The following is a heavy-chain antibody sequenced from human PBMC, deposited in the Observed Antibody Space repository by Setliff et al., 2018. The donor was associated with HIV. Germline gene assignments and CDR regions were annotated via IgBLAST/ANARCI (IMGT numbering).Heavy chain of an antibody. J-gene: IGHJ3*02. Sequence: SETLSLTCTVSGGSISSGSYYWSWIRQPAGKGLEWIGRIYTSGNTNYNPSLKSRVTISADTSKKQFSLKLNSVTAADTAVYYCARGRYSSGWYKDAFDIWGQGTTVTVSS. V-gene: IGHV4-61*02. CDR1: GGSISSGSYY. CDR2: IYTSGNT. CDR3: ARGRYSSGWYKDAFDI. D-gene: IGHD6-19*01.